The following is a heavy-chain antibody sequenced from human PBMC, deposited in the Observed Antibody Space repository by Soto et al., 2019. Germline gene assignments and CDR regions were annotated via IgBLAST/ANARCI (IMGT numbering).Heavy chain of an antibody. CDR1: GGSISSYY. V-gene: IGHV4-59*01. CDR3: GWFDP. J-gene: IGHJ5*02. D-gene: IGHD3-10*01. CDR2: IYYSGST. Sequence: TLSLTCTVSGGSISSYYWSWIRQPPGKGLEWIGYIYYSGSTNYSPSLKNSLHLQMNSLRAEDTAVYYCTRDASRDSSALGWFDPWGPGTLVTVSS.